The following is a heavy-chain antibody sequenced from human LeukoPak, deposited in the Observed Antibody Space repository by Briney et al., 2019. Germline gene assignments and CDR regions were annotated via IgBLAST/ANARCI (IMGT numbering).Heavy chain of an antibody. V-gene: IGHV3-23*01. J-gene: IGHJ4*02. CDR3: ARRSSGSPPYYFGY. D-gene: IGHD1-26*01. CDR2: ISDNGGST. Sequence: GGSLRLSCVASRFTFSNYAMTWVRQAPGKGLEWVSGISDNGGSTYYADSLKGRFTISRDNSKNTLYLQMNSLRAEDTAVYYCARRSSGSPPYYFGYWGQGTLVTVSS. CDR1: RFTFSNYA.